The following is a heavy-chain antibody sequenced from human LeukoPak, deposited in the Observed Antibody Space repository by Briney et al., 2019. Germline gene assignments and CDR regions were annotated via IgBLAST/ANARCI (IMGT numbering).Heavy chain of an antibody. J-gene: IGHJ4*02. D-gene: IGHD3-22*01. CDR2: INPNSGAT. CDR3: ARGAHYHDSSEGYDY. V-gene: IGHV1-2*02. Sequence: ASVKVSCKASGYTFTGYYMHWVRQAPGQGLEWMGWINPNSGATNYAQKFQGRVTMTRDTTISTAYMEPSRLRSDDTAIYYCARGAHYHDSSEGYDYWGQGTLVTVSS. CDR1: GYTFTGYY.